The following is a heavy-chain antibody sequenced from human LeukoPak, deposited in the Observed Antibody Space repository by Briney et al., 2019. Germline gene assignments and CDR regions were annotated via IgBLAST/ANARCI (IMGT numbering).Heavy chain of an antibody. CDR3: AKGSGCDRFLGYYYYYMDV. D-gene: IGHD5-12*01. CDR1: GFTFSSYG. CDR2: ISGSGGST. J-gene: IGHJ6*03. Sequence: PGGSLRLSCAASGFTFSSYGMSWVRQAPGKGLEWVSAISGSGGSTYYADSVKGRFTISRDNSKNTLYLQMNSLRAEDTAVYYCAKGSGCDRFLGYYYYYMDVWGKGTTVTISS. V-gene: IGHV3-23*01.